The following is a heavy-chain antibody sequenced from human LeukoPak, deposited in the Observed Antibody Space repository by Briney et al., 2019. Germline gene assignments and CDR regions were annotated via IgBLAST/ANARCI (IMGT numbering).Heavy chain of an antibody. D-gene: IGHD6-13*01. CDR2: ISSSGSTI. J-gene: IGHJ6*03. Sequence: GGSLRLSCAASGFTFSDYYMSWIRQAPGKGLEWVSYISSSGSTIYYADSVKGRFTISRDNAKNSLYLQMNSLRAEDTAVYYCASPPLYSSSWYYYYYYYYYMDVWGKGTTVTVSS. CDR3: ASPPLYSSSWYYYYYYYYYMDV. CDR1: GFTFSDYY. V-gene: IGHV3-11*04.